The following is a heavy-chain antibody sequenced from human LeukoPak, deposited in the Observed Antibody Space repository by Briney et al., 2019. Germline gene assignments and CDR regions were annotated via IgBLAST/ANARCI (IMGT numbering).Heavy chain of an antibody. CDR1: GFTFSIHG. CDR3: ARVGRGLYSMDV. D-gene: IGHD3-10*01. CDR2: IINSGGTI. Sequence: PGGSLRLSCAASGFTFSIHGMNWVRQTPGKGREWGSYIINSGGTIYYADSVQGRFTISRDNAKNSLYLQMNSLRDEDTAVYYCARVGRGLYSMDVWGQGTTVTVSS. V-gene: IGHV3-48*02. J-gene: IGHJ6*02.